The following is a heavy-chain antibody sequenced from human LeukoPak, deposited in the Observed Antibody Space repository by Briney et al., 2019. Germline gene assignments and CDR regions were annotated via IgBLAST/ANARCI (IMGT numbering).Heavy chain of an antibody. D-gene: IGHD3-22*01. CDR1: GDTFTGYY. J-gene: IGHJ3*02. V-gene: IGHV1-46*01. Sequence: ASVKVSCKASGDTFTGYYMHWVRQAPGQGLEWMGIINPSGGSTSYAQKYQGRVTMTRDMSTSTVYMELSNLRSEDTAVYYCARGRHYCDSSDYYYEGDGFDIWGQGTMVTVSS. CDR3: ARGRHYCDSSDYYYEGDGFDI. CDR2: INPSGGST.